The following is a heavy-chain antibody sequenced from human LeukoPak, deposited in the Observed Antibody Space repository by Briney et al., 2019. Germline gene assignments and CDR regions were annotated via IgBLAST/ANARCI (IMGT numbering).Heavy chain of an antibody. V-gene: IGHV3-23*01. Sequence: GGSLRLSCAASGFTFSSYAMSWVRQAPGKGLEWVSSISGSGAGTYYADSVKGRFTISRDNPKNTLYLQMNSLRAEDTAIYYCAKGTRGTGTSYNDDYWGQGTLVTVSS. CDR1: GFTFSSYA. CDR3: AKGTRGTGTSYNDDY. J-gene: IGHJ4*02. D-gene: IGHD3-10*01. CDR2: ISGSGAGT.